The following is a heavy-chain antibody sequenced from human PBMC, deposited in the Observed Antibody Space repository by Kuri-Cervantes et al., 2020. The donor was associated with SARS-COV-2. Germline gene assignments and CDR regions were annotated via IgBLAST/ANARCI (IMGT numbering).Heavy chain of an antibody. D-gene: IGHD5-12*01. CDR2: FDPEDGET. CDR1: GYTLTELS. Sequence: ASVKVSCKVSGYTLTELSMHWVRQAPGKGLEWMGGFDPEDGETIYAQKFQGRVTMTEDTSTDTAYMELSSLGSEDTAVYYCSTGPLYSGYDFWFDPWGQGTLVTVSS. J-gene: IGHJ5*02. CDR3: STGPLYSGYDFWFDP. V-gene: IGHV1-24*01.